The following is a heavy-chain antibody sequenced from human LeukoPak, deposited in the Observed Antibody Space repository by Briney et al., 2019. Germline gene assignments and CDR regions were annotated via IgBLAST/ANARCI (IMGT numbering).Heavy chain of an antibody. D-gene: IGHD3-22*01. CDR3: VRGKSLHYYDNSGYFDS. CDR2: IRIPTGAL. Sequence: GGSLRLSCAASGFTFSDYTMDWVRQARGKGLEWLSYIRIPTGALYYADSVKGRFTISRDNAKNSLYLQMNNLRAEDTAVYYCVRGKSLHYYDNSGYFDSWGQGTLVTVSS. J-gene: IGHJ4*02. V-gene: IGHV3-48*01. CDR1: GFTFSDYT.